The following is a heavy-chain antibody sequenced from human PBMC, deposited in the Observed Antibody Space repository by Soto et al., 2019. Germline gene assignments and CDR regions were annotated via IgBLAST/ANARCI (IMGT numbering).Heavy chain of an antibody. CDR3: ARDLRRFAFDI. Sequence: GSLRLSCAASGFTFSSYSMNWVRQAPGKGLEWVSYISSSSSTIYYADSVKGRFTISRDNAKNSLYLQMNSLRAEDTAVYYCARDLRRFAFDIWGQGTMVTVS. J-gene: IGHJ3*02. CDR2: ISSSSSTI. CDR1: GFTFSSYS. V-gene: IGHV3-48*01.